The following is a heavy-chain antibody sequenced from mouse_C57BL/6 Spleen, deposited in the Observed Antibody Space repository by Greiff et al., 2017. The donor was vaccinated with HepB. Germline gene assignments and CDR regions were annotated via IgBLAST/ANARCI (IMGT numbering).Heavy chain of an antibody. CDR2: ISDGGSYT. Sequence: VQLKESGGGLVKPGGSLKLSCAASGFTFSSYAMSWVRQTPEKRLEWVATISDGGSYTYYPDNVKGRFTISRDNAKNNLYLQMSHLKSEDTAMYYCAREGTGAMDYWGQGTSVTVSS. CDR3: AREGTGAMDY. V-gene: IGHV5-4*01. J-gene: IGHJ4*01. D-gene: IGHD4-1*01. CDR1: GFTFSSYA.